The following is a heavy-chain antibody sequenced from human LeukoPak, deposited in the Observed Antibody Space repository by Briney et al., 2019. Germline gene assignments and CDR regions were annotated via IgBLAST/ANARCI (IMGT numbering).Heavy chain of an antibody. CDR2: IIPIFGTA. J-gene: IGHJ4*02. V-gene: IGHV1-69*13. D-gene: IGHD6-13*01. CDR1: GGTFSSYA. Sequence: SVKASCKASGGTFSSYAISWVRQAPGQGLEWMGGIIPIFGTANYAQKFQGRVTITADESTSTAYMELSSLRSEDTAVYYCIAAAGTWYYFDYWGQGTLVTVSS. CDR3: IAAAGTWYYFDY.